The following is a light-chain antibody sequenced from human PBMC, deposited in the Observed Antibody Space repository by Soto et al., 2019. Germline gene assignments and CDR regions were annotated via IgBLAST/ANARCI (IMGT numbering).Light chain of an antibody. Sequence: EIVLTQSPATLSLSPGERATLSCRASQSVSSYLAWYQQKPGQAPRLLISDASNRSTVIPARFSGSGSGTDFTLTISILDPEDFAFYYCQHRSNGFTFGHGTKVDIK. CDR3: QHRSNGFT. V-gene: IGKV3-11*01. CDR1: QSVSSY. J-gene: IGKJ3*01. CDR2: DAS.